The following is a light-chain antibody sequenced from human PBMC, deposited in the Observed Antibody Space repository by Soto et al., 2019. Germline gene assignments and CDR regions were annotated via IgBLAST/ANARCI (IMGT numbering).Light chain of an antibody. Sequence: IVMTQSPATLSVSPGDRATLSCRSSQPVNNNLAWYQHKPGQAPRLLMYAASARATGIPARFSGSGSGTEFTLTISSLQSEDFAVYYCQQYDNWPPITFGQGTRLEIK. V-gene: IGKV3-15*01. CDR2: AAS. CDR3: QQYDNWPPIT. CDR1: QPVNNN. J-gene: IGKJ5*01.